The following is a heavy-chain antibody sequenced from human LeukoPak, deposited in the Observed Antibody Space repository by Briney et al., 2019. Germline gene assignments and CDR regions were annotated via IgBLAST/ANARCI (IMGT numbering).Heavy chain of an antibody. J-gene: IGHJ4*02. CDR3: ARSVVWFGELPFFDY. V-gene: IGHV4-39*01. CDR1: GGSISSSSYY. D-gene: IGHD3-10*01. CDR2: IYYSGST. Sequence: PSETLSLTCTVSGGSISSSSYYWGWIRQPPGKGPEWIGSIYYSGSTYYNPSLKSRVTISVDTSKNQFSLKLSSVTAADTAVYYCARSVVWFGELPFFDYWGQGTLVTVSS.